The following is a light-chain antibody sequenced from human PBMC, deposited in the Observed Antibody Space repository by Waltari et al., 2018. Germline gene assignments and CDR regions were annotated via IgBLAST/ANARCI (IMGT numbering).Light chain of an antibody. CDR2: NDV. CDR1: SSNVGSNV. Sequence: QSVLTQPPSASGTPGQRVIISCSGSSSNVGSNVVNWYHQLPGPAPKLLIFNDVARPSGVPDRFSGSRSATSASLAISGLQSDDESTYYCASWDDRLDAYVFGTGTRVTVL. CDR3: ASWDDRLDAYV. V-gene: IGLV1-44*01. J-gene: IGLJ1*01.